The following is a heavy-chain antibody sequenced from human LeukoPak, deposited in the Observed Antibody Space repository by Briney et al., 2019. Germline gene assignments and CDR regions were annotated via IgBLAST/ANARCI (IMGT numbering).Heavy chain of an antibody. CDR3: ARELCWQLGGCWFDP. CDR1: GGTFSSYA. CDR2: IIPIFGTA. D-gene: IGHD6-6*01. V-gene: IGHV1-69*05. J-gene: IGHJ5*02. Sequence: SVKVSCKASGGTFSSYAISWVRQAPGQGLEWMVGIIPIFGTANYAQKFQGRVTITTDESTSTAYMELSSLRSEDTAVYYCARELCWQLGGCWFDPWGQGTLVTVSS.